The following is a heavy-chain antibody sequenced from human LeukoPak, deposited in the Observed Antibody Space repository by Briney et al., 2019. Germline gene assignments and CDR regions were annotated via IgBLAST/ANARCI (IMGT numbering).Heavy chain of an antibody. D-gene: IGHD6-19*01. CDR3: AKGSGQWLMVGYYFDF. J-gene: IGHJ4*02. V-gene: IGHV3-30*18. Sequence: GGSLRLSCAASGFTFRTYGVHWVRQAPGKGLEWVAVISYDGSNEYHADSMKGRFSISRDNSKNTLYLQMNSLRPEDTAVYCCAKGSGQWLMVGYYFDFWGQGTQVTVSS. CDR1: GFTFRTYG. CDR2: ISYDGSNE.